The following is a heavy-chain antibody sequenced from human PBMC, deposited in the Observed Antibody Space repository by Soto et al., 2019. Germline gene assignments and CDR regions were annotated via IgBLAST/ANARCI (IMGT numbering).Heavy chain of an antibody. CDR2: INPSSGGT. CDR3: TRSIITTTGTDAFDL. D-gene: IGHD1-1*01. V-gene: IGHV1-46*03. J-gene: IGHJ3*01. CDR1: GYTVTSYY. Sequence: QVQLVQSGAEVKKPGASVRVSCKASGYTVTSYYMHWVRQAPGQGPEWMGMINPSSGGTDYAQKXQXXXTXXRDTSTSTVYMELSSLRSEDTAVYYCTRSIITTTGTDAFDLWGQGTLVTVSS.